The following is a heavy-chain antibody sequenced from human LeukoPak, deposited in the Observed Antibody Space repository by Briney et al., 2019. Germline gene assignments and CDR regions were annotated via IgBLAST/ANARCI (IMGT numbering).Heavy chain of an antibody. J-gene: IGHJ2*01. CDR2: IKQDGSET. CDR3: ARDRDSRWDFDL. Sequence: GGSLRLSYAASGFTSSTYWMSWVRQAPGKGLEWVASIKQDGSETYYVDSVKGRFTLSRDNAKNSLYLQMNSLRADDTAVYYCARDRDSRWDFDLWGRGTLVTVSS. V-gene: IGHV3-7*01. D-gene: IGHD3-22*01. CDR1: GFTSSTYW.